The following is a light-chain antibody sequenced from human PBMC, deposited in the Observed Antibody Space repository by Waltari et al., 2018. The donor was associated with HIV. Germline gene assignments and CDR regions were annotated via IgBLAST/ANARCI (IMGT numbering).Light chain of an antibody. J-gene: IGLJ1*01. Sequence: QSALTQPASVSGSPGQSITISCTGTSSDVGSYNLVSWYQQHPGKAPQLMIYEVNKRPSGVSNRFSGSKSGNTAALTISGLRAEDEAYYYCCSYAGSPYGFGTGTKVTGL. CDR1: SSDVGSYNL. V-gene: IGLV2-23*02. CDR3: CSYAGSPYG. CDR2: EVN.